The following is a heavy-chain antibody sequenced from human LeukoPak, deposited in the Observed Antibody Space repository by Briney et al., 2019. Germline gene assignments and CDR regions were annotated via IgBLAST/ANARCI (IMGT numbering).Heavy chain of an antibody. J-gene: IGHJ4*02. Sequence: PGGSLRLSCAPSGFTFSSYIMNWVRQSPGPGLEWVSSISSSSSYIYYADSVKGRFTISRDNAKNALYLQMNRLRGEDTAVYYCAREGGAYWGQGTLVTVSS. CDR3: AREGGAY. D-gene: IGHD3-16*01. V-gene: IGHV3-21*01. CDR2: ISSSSSYI. CDR1: GFTFSSYI.